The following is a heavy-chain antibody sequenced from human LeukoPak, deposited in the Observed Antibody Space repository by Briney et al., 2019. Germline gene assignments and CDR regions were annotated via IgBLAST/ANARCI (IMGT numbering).Heavy chain of an antibody. D-gene: IGHD1-14*01. CDR3: ARGISTDAFDI. V-gene: IGHV4-59*08. CDR2: IYYSGST. J-gene: IGHJ3*02. Sequence: PSETLSLTRTVSGGSISSYYWSWIRQPPGKGLEWIGYIYYSGSTNYNPSLKSRVTISVDTSKNQFSLKLSSVTAADTAVYYCARGISTDAFDIWGQGTMVTVSS. CDR1: GGSISSYY.